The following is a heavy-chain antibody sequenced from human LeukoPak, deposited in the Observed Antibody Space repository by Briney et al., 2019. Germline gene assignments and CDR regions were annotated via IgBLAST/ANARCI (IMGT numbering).Heavy chain of an antibody. CDR1: GGTFSSYA. V-gene: IGHV1-69*13. CDR2: IIPIFGTA. CDR3: ATPTNNWNDGRFDP. J-gene: IGHJ5*02. D-gene: IGHD1-1*01. Sequence: SVKVSCKASGGTFSSYAISWVRQAPGQGLEWMGGIIPIFGTANYAQKFQGRVTITADESTSTAYMELSSLRSEDTAVYYCATPTNNWNDGRFDPWGQGTLVTVSS.